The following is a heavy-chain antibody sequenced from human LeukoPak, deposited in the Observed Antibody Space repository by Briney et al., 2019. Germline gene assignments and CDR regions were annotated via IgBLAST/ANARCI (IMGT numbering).Heavy chain of an antibody. CDR3: ARDGYNSLADY. Sequence: GGSLRLSCAASGFTFSRYWMHWVRQAPGKGLEWVAVISYDGSNTYYADSVKGRFTISRDNSKNTLYLQMSSLRAGDTAVFYCARDGYNSLADYWGQGTLVTVSS. CDR1: GFTFSRYW. CDR2: ISYDGSNT. V-gene: IGHV3-30*03. D-gene: IGHD5-24*01. J-gene: IGHJ4*02.